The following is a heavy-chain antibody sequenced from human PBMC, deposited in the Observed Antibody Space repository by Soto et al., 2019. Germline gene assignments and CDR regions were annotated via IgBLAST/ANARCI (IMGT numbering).Heavy chain of an antibody. V-gene: IGHV4-34*01. D-gene: IGHD3-22*01. CDR2: INHSGST. CDR1: GGSFSGYY. J-gene: IGHJ6*02. CDR3: ARDARGYYDSSGHQIPAYGMDV. Sequence: SETLSLTCAVYGGSFSGYYWSWIRQPPGKGLEWIGEINHSGSTNYNPSLKSRVTISVDTSKNQFSLKLSSVTAADTAVYYCARDARGYYDSSGHQIPAYGMDVWGQGTTVTVSS.